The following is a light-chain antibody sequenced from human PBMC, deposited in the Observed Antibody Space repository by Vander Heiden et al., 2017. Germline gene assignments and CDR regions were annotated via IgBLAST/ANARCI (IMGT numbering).Light chain of an antibody. CDR1: SGHNSYP. CDR3: QTWGTGSNWV. CDR2: LNSDGSH. V-gene: IGLV4-69*01. Sequence: QLVLTQSPSASASLGASVKLTCTLSSGHNSYPIALHQQHPEKGPRYLMKLNSDGSHSKGDGIPDRFSGSSSGAERYLTISSLQSEDEADYYCQTWGTGSNWVFGGGTKLTVL. J-gene: IGLJ3*02.